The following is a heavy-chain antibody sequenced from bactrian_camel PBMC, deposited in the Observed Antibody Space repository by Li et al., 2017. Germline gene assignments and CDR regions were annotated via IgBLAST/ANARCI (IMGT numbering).Heavy chain of an antibody. Sequence: HVQLVESGGNSVQAGGSLRLSCAARGYTYDTYCMGWFRRPPGKEREGIAVIDSDGDTAYAESLKDRFTISRDSAKNTVYLQMNNLQPEDTATYYCAEGRGSRGEHCYSLNYWGQGTQVTVS. V-gene: IGHV3S55*01. D-gene: IGHD6*01. J-gene: IGHJ4*01. CDR2: IDSDGDT. CDR1: GYTYDTYC. CDR3: AEGRGSRGEHCYSLNY.